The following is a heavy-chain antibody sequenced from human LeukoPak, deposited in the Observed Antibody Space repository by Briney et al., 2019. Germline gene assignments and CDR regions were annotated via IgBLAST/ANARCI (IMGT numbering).Heavy chain of an antibody. CDR1: GYSISSGYY. V-gene: IGHV4-38-2*02. CDR2: IYHSGST. D-gene: IGHD2-21*02. Sequence: SETLSLTCTVSGYSISSGYYWGWIRQPPGKGLEWIGSIYHSGSTYYNPSLKSRVTISVDTSKNQFSLKLSSVTAADTAVYYCARDLAYCGGDCYPGGFDYWGQGTLVTVSS. J-gene: IGHJ4*02. CDR3: ARDLAYCGGDCYPGGFDY.